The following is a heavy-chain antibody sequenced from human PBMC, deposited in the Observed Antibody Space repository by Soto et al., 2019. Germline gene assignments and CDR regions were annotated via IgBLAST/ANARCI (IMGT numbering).Heavy chain of an antibody. CDR3: ARHPPYGPLDY. J-gene: IGHJ4*02. CDR2: IYYSGST. CDR1: GDSCGFISSSSYH. Sequence: SETLSLTCTVSGDSCGFISSSSYHWGWIRQPPGKGLEWIGNIYYSGSTYYNPSLKSRVTISGDTSKNQFSLRLTSVTAADTAVYYCARHPPYGPLDYYGQAPLVTVSS. D-gene: IGHD4-17*01. V-gene: IGHV4-39*01.